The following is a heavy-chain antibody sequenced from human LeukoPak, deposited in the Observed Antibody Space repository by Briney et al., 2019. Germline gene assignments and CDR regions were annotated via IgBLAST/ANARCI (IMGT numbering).Heavy chain of an antibody. CDR1: GGSISSSSYY. CDR3: ARGMAAAGKLDF. J-gene: IGHJ4*02. D-gene: IGHD6-13*01. V-gene: IGHV4-39*01. Sequence: SETLSLTCTVSGGSISSSSYYWGWIRQPPGKGLEWIGSIYYSGSTYYNPSLKSRVTISVDTSKNQFSLKLTSVTAADTALYYCARGMAAAGKLDFWGQGNLVTVSS. CDR2: IYYSGST.